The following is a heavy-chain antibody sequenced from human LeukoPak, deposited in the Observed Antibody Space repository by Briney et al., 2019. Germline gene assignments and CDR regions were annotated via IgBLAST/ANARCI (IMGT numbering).Heavy chain of an antibody. D-gene: IGHD6-13*01. CDR2: ISGSGSSI. V-gene: IGHV3-11*01. CDR1: GFTFSDYY. CDR3: ATAVAAGNAFDI. J-gene: IGHJ3*02. Sequence: PGGSLRLSCEASGFTFSDYYMGWVRQAPGKGLEWLSYISGSGSSIYYADSVKGRFTISRDNAKNSLYLQMNSLRAEDTAVYYCATAVAAGNAFDIWGQGTMVTVSS.